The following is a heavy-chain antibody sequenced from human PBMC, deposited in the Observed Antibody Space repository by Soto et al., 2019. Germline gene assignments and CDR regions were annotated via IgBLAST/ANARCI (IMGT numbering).Heavy chain of an antibody. CDR1: GFTFSSYG. D-gene: IGHD3-10*01. V-gene: IGHV3-33*01. J-gene: IGHJ6*03. CDR2: IWYDGSNK. CDR3: ARDPIMVRGADYYYYYMDV. Sequence: GGSLRLSCAASGFTFSSYGMHWVRQAPGKGLEWVAVIWYDGSNKYYADSVKGRFTISRDNSKNTLYLQMNSLRAEDTAVYYCARDPIMVRGADYYYYYMDVWGKGTTVTVSS.